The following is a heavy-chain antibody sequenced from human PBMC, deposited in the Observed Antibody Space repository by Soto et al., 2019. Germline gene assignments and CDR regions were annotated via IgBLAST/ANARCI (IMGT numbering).Heavy chain of an antibody. CDR3: ARLADSAFDP. Sequence: QVQLVQSGAEVQKPGSSVKVSCKASGGTFSSYTISWVRQAPGQGLEWMGRIIPILGIANYAQKFQGRVTITADKSTSAAYMELSSRRSEDTAVSYCARLADSAFDPWGQGTLVTVSS. V-gene: IGHV1-69*02. J-gene: IGHJ5*02. CDR1: GGTFSSYT. D-gene: IGHD6-19*01. CDR2: IIPILGIA.